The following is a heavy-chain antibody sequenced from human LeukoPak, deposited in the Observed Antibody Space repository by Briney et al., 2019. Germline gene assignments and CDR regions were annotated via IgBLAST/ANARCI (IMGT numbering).Heavy chain of an antibody. D-gene: IGHD6-13*01. V-gene: IGHV3-7*01. CDR2: IKPDGSEE. CDR1: GFSLSSYW. J-gene: IGHJ4*02. Sequence: PGGSLRLSCAASGFSLSSYWMSWVRQAPGKGLEWVADIKPDGSEEYYVDSVKGRFIISRDNAKNSLYLQMNSLRAEDTAVYYCARGSYSLNYWGQGTLVTVSS. CDR3: ARGSYSLNY.